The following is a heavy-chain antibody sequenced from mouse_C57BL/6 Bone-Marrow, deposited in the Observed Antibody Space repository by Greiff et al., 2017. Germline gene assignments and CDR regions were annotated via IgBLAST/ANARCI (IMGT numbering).Heavy chain of an antibody. Sequence: VQLQQSGPVLVKPGASVKMSCKASGYTFTDYFMNWVKQSHGKSLEWIGVINPYNGGTSYNQKFKGKATLTVDKSSSTAYMELNSLTSEDSAVYYCAERGYYYGYWGQGTTLTVSS. D-gene: IGHD1-1*01. CDR1: GYTFTDYF. J-gene: IGHJ2*01. V-gene: IGHV1-19*01. CDR2: INPYNGGT. CDR3: AERGYYYGY.